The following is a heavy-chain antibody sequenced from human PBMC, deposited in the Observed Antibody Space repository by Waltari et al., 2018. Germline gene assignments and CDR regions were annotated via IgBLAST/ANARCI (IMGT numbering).Heavy chain of an antibody. CDR1: GYTFTGYH. J-gene: IGHJ5*02. CDR2: SNPNSGGT. V-gene: IGHV1-2*02. D-gene: IGHD3-10*01. CDR3: ARAVGELFGDWFDP. Sequence: QVQLVQSGAEVKKPGAPVKVSCKASGYTFTGYHMPWVRQAPGQGLEWMGGSNPNSGGTTYAEKFQGRVTRTRDTSISTAYMELRWLRSDDTAVYYCARAVGELFGDWFDPWGQGTLVTVSS.